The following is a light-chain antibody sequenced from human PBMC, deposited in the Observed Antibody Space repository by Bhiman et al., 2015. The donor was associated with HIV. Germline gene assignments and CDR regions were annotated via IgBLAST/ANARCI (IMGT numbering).Light chain of an antibody. CDR1: SRDIGAYDY. J-gene: IGLJ3*02. CDR2: DVA. CDR3: CSYTGSSTPWV. V-gene: IGLV2-14*03. Sequence: QSALTQPASMSGSPGQSITISCTGSSRDIGAYDYVSWYQQHPGKVPKLVIYDVAYRPSGISSRFSGSKSGNTASLTISGLQAEDEADYYCCSYTGSSTPWVFGGGTKLTVL.